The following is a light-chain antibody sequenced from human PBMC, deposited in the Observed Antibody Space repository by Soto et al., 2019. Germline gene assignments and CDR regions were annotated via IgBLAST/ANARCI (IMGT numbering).Light chain of an antibody. CDR1: SSNIGSNY. Sequence: QSVLTQPPSASGTPGQRVTISCSGSSSNIGSNYVYWYQQLPGTAPTLLIYSNNQRPSGVPGRFSGSKSGTSASLAISGLRSEDEADYYCAAWDDSLSGWVFGGGTKLTVL. CDR3: AAWDDSLSGWV. J-gene: IGLJ3*02. V-gene: IGLV1-47*02. CDR2: SNN.